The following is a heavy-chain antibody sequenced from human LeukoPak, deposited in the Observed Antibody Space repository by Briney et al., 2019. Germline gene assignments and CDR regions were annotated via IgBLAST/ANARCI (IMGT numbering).Heavy chain of an antibody. D-gene: IGHD4-23*01. J-gene: IGHJ4*02. CDR3: ARGNSTVVTVDY. Sequence: ASVKVSCKASGYTFTSYYMHWVRQAPGQGLEWMGIINPSGGSTSYAQKFQGRVTITADKSTSTAYMELRSLRSEDTAVYYCARGNSTVVTVDYWGQGTLVTVSS. CDR2: INPSGGST. CDR1: GYTFTSYY. V-gene: IGHV1-46*01.